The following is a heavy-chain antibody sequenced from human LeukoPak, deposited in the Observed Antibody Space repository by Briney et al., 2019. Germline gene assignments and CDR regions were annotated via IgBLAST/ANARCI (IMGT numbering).Heavy chain of an antibody. CDR2: ISSSSSYI. V-gene: IGHV3-21*01. CDR1: GFTFSSYS. J-gene: IGHJ6*03. D-gene: IGHD6-25*01. Sequence: GGSLRLSCAASGFTFSSYSMNWVRQAPGKGLEWVSSISSSSSYIYYADSVKGRFTISREDAKNSLYLQMNSLRAGDTAVYYCARDRGRYHMDVWGKGTTVTISS. CDR3: ARDRGRYHMDV.